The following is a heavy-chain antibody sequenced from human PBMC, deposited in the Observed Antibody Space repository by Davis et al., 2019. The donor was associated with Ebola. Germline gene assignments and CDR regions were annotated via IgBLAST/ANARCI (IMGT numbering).Heavy chain of an antibody. Sequence: GGSLRLSCAASGISFSNYGMFWVRQAPGKGLEWVSAISGSGGNTYYADSVKGRFTISRDNSKKTMYLQMNSLRGEDTAVYYCARSGLSFGVVKYHYGMDAWGKGTTVTVSS. J-gene: IGHJ6*04. V-gene: IGHV3-23*01. CDR2: ISGSGGNT. D-gene: IGHD3-3*01. CDR3: ARSGLSFGVVKYHYGMDA. CDR1: GISFSNYG.